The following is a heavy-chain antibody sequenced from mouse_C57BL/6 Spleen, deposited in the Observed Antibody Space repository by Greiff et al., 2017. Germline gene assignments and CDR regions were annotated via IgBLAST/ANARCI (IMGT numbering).Heavy chain of an antibody. CDR2: IYPRSGNT. V-gene: IGHV1-81*01. CDR1: GYTFTSYG. D-gene: IGHD2-4*01. J-gene: IGHJ4*01. Sequence: QVQLQQSGAELARPGASVKLSCKASGYTFTSYGISWVKQRTGQGLEWIGEIYPRSGNTYYNEKFKGKATLPADKSSSTAYMELRSLTSEDSAVYFCARGKNDYDGYYYAMDYWGQGTSVTVSS. CDR3: ARGKNDYDGYYYAMDY.